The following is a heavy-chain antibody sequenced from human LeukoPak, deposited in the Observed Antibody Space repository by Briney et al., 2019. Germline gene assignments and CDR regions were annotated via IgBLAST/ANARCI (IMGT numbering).Heavy chain of an antibody. V-gene: IGHV3-11*01. CDR1: GFTFSDYC. D-gene: IGHD1-26*01. CDR3: ARDWAIVGASAGDY. Sequence: GGSLRLSCAAYGFTFSDYCMSWIRQAPGKGLEWVSYISSSGSTIYYADSVKGRFTISRDNAKNSLYLQMNSLRAEDTAVYYCARDWAIVGASAGDYWGQGTLVTVSS. CDR2: ISSSGSTI. J-gene: IGHJ4*02.